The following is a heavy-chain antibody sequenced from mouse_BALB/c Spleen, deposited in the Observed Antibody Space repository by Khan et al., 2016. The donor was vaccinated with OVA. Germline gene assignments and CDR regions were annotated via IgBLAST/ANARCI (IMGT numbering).Heavy chain of an antibody. Sequence: EVELVESGGGLVQPGGSRKLSCAASGFTFTSYGMHWIRQAPEKGLEWVAYISSDSSTIYYADTVKGRFTIYRDNPKNTLFLQMTSLRSGDTAMYFCATSYFYGYYFDYWGQGTTLTVSS. CDR2: ISSDSSTI. J-gene: IGHJ2*01. CDR3: ATSYFYGYYFDY. V-gene: IGHV5-17*02. D-gene: IGHD1-1*01. CDR1: GFTFTSYG.